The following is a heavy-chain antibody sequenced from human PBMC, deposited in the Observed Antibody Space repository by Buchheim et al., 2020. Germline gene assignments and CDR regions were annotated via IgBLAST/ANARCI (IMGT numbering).Heavy chain of an antibody. V-gene: IGHV4-31*03. D-gene: IGHD2-2*01. CDR2: IYYSGST. CDR1: GGSISSGGYY. CDR3: ARAPPFIVVVPDYYYYYGMDV. J-gene: IGHJ6*02. Sequence: QVQLQESGPGLVKPSQTLSLTCTVSGGSISSGGYYWSWIRQHPGKGLEWIGYIYYSGSTYYNPSLKSRVTISVDPSKNQFSLKLSSVTAADTAVYYCARAPPFIVVVPDYYYYYGMDVWGQGTT.